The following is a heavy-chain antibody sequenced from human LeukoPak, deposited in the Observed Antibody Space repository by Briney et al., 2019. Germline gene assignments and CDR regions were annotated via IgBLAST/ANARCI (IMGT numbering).Heavy chain of an antibody. V-gene: IGHV1-2*02. J-gene: IGHJ3*02. D-gene: IGHD3-22*01. CDR3: ARDYYDSSGSAFDI. CDR1: GYTFTSYG. Sequence: ASVKVSCKASGYTFTSYGISWVRQAPGQGLEWMGWINPNSGGTNYAQKFQGRVTMTRDTSISTAYMELSRLRSDDTAVYYCARDYYDSSGSAFDIWGQGTMVTVSS. CDR2: INPNSGGT.